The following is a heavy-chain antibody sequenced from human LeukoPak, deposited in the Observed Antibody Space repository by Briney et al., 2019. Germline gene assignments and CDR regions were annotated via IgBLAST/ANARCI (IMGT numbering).Heavy chain of an antibody. D-gene: IGHD2-2*02. Sequence: ASVKVSCKASGYTFTSYYMHWVRQAPGQGLEWMGIINPSGGSTSYAQKFQGRVTMTRDTSITTAYMELSRLRSDDTAVYYCARERGYCASSSCYTSDAFDIWGQGTLVTVSS. V-gene: IGHV1-46*01. CDR2: INPSGGST. J-gene: IGHJ3*02. CDR3: ARERGYCASSSCYTSDAFDI. CDR1: GYTFTSYY.